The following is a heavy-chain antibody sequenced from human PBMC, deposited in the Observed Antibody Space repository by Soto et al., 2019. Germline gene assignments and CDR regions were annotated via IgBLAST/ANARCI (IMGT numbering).Heavy chain of an antibody. V-gene: IGHV3-23*01. D-gene: IGHD3-22*01. CDR3: AKGRWGYYDSSGYYPIDY. CDR1: GFTFSSYA. J-gene: IGHJ4*02. Sequence: EVQLLESGGGLVQPGGSLRLSCAASGFTFSSYAMSWVRQAPGKGLEWVSAISGSGGSTYYADSVKGRFTISRDNSKNKLYLQMNSLRAEDTAVYYCAKGRWGYYDSSGYYPIDYWGQGTLVTVSS. CDR2: ISGSGGST.